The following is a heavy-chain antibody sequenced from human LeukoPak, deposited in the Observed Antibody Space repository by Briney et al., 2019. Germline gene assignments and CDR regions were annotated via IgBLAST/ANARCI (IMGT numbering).Heavy chain of an antibody. CDR1: GGSFSGYY. J-gene: IGHJ5*02. V-gene: IGHV4-34*01. Sequence: SETLSLTCAVYGGSFSGYYWSWIRQPPGKGLEWIGEINHSGSTNYNPSLKSRVTISVDTSKNQFSLKLSSVTAADTAVYYCARRESMRYYDSSGYYYLLRRDNWFDPWGQGTLVTVSS. CDR3: ARRESMRYYDSSGYYYLLRRDNWFDP. CDR2: INHSGST. D-gene: IGHD3-22*01.